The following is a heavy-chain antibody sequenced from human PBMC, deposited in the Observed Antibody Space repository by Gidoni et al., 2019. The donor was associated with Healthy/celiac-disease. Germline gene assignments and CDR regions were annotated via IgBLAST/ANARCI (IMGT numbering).Heavy chain of an antibody. CDR1: GVTFRSYG. CDR2: ISYDGSNK. CDR3: AKSRRDGYNSGGDY. V-gene: IGHV3-30*18. J-gene: IGHJ4*02. D-gene: IGHD5-12*01. Sequence: VQLVESGGGVVQPGRSLRLPCAASGVTFRSYGMHRVRQAPGKWLEWVAVISYDGSNKYYADSVKGRFTISRDNSKNTLYLQMNSLRAEDTAVYYCAKSRRDGYNSGGDYWGQGTLVTVSS.